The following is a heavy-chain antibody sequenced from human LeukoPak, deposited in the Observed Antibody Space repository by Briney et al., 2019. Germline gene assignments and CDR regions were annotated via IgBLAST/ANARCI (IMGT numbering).Heavy chain of an antibody. CDR1: GFSFSSYG. CDR3: ARSSPARAPFDY. J-gene: IGHJ4*02. V-gene: IGHV3-33*01. D-gene: IGHD2-2*01. Sequence: PGVSLRLSCAASGFSFSSYGMHWVRQAPGKGLEWVAFIWYDGSNKYYADSVKGRFTISRDNSKNTLYLQMNSLRAEDTAVYYCARSSPARAPFDYWGQGTLVTVSS. CDR2: IWYDGSNK.